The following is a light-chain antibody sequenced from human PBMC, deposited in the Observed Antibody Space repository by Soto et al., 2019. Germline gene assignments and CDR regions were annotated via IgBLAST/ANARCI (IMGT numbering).Light chain of an antibody. CDR3: QERDIWPPLT. CDR2: DAT. V-gene: IGKV3-11*01. J-gene: IGKJ4*01. CDR1: QSVGIY. Sequence: VLTQSPVTLSLSPGETATLFCKASQSVGIYLGWFQQKPGQAPRVLIYDATNRAGGVPDRFSGSGSGTDVTITISSLEAEDSAVYSCQERDIWPPLTFGGGTKLEIK.